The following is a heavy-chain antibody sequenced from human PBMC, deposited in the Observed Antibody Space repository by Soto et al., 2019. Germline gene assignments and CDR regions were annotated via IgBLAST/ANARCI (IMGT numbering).Heavy chain of an antibody. V-gene: IGHV4-39*01. D-gene: IGHD3-9*01. CDR1: DDSINSDKYY. Sequence: QLQLQESGPGLVKPSETLSLTCSVSDDSINSDKYYWGWIRQPPGKGLEWIGSIYCRGNAYYNPSLQTRVTTSLDKSRSQFSLKLNSVTAADSAVYFCARLEGLATISYYFDFWGPGALVTVSS. CDR2: IYCRGNA. J-gene: IGHJ4*02. CDR3: ARLEGLATISYYFDF.